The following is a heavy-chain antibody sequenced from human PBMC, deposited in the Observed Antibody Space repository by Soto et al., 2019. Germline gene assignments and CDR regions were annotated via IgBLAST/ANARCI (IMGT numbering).Heavy chain of an antibody. J-gene: IGHJ6*02. CDR2: IYYSGST. Sequence: QVQLQESGPGLVKPSQTLSLTCTVSGGSISSGGYYWSWIRQHPGKGLEWIGYIYYSGSTYYNPSLKSRVTISVDTSKNQFSLKLSSVTAADTAVYYCARDRRYYYDSSGYATHGMDVWGQGTTVTVSS. D-gene: IGHD3-22*01. V-gene: IGHV4-31*03. CDR3: ARDRRYYYDSSGYATHGMDV. CDR1: GGSISSGGYY.